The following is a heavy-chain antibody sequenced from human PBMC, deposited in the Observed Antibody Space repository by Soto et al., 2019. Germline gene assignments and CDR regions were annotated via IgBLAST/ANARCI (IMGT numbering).Heavy chain of an antibody. J-gene: IGHJ4*02. CDR2: IDAGNGNT. Sequence: QVQLVQSGAEVKKPGASVKVSCKASGSTLTNYAMHWVRQAPGQRLEWMGWIDAGNGNTKYSQNFQGRVSITRDASATTAYMELSTLTSEDTAVYYCTTGNVDYWGQGTLVTVSS. V-gene: IGHV1-3*01. CDR1: GSTLTNYA. CDR3: TTGNVDY.